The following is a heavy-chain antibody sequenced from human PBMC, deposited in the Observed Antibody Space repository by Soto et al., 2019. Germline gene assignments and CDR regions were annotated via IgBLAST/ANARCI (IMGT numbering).Heavy chain of an antibody. D-gene: IGHD6-6*01. CDR1: GGSISSYY. CDR3: ARAESSSAYYYYYGMDV. Sequence: TSETLSLTCTVSGGSISSYYWSWIRQPPGKGLEWIGYIYYSGSTNYNPSLKSRVTISVDTSKNQFSLKLSSVTAADTAVYYCARAESSSAYYYYYGMDVWGQGTTVTVSS. V-gene: IGHV4-59*01. CDR2: IYYSGST. J-gene: IGHJ6*02.